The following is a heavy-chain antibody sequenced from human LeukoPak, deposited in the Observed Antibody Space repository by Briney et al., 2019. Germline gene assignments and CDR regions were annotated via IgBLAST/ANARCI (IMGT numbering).Heavy chain of an antibody. CDR2: IYTSGST. CDR3: ARAANHYYYYMDV. CDR1: GGSISSGSYY. Sequence: SQTLSLTCTVSGGSISSGSYYWSWIRQPAGKGLEWIGRIYTSGSTYYNPTLKSRVTISVDTSKNQFSLKLSSVTAADTAVYYCARAANHYYYYMDVWGKGTTVTISS. V-gene: IGHV4-61*02. J-gene: IGHJ6*03.